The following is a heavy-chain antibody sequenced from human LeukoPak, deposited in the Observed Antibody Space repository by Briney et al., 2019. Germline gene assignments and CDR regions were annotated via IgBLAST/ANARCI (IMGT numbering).Heavy chain of an antibody. CDR3: ARHGDILTGYYYYGMDV. D-gene: IGHD3-9*01. Sequence: GGSLQISCVGSGYRFSTYWIAWARQMPGKGLEWMGIIHSGDSNTVYSPSFQGQVTISADKSISTAYLQWSSLKASDTAMYYCARHGDILTGYYYYGMDVWGQGTTVTVSS. CDR1: GYRFSTYW. V-gene: IGHV5-51*01. CDR2: IHSGDSNT. J-gene: IGHJ6*02.